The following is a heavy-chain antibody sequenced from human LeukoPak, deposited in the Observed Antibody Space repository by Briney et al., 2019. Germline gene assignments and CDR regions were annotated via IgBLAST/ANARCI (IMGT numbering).Heavy chain of an antibody. Sequence: SETLSLTCTVSGGSISSSSYYWGWLRQPPGKGLEWIGSIYYSGSTYYNPSLKSRVTISVDTSKNQFSLKLSSVTAADTAVYYCARDRVATASIWGQGTLVTVSS. CDR2: IYYSGST. D-gene: IGHD5-18*01. CDR1: GGSISSSSYY. J-gene: IGHJ4*02. CDR3: ARDRVATASI. V-gene: IGHV4-39*07.